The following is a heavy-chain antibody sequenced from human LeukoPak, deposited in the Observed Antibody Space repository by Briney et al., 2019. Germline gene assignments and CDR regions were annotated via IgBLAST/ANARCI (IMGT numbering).Heavy chain of an antibody. D-gene: IGHD3-22*01. CDR3: TREDRPFCPFAY. V-gene: IGHV4-4*02. CDR1: GGSIDITNY. J-gene: IGHJ4*02. Sequence: PSGTLSLTCGVSGGSIDITNYWSWVRQPPGKGLEWIGEISHDGATNHNPSLRSRVAMSLDRANNQFSLSLTSVTAADTAVYYCTREDRPFCPFAYWGQGVLVTVSS. CDR2: ISHDGAT.